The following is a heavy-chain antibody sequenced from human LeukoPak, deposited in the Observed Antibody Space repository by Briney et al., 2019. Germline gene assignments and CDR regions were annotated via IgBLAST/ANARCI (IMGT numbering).Heavy chain of an antibody. CDR2: INHSGST. CDR1: GGSFSGYY. Sequence: SETLSLTCAVYGGSFSGYYWSWIRQPPGKGLEWIGEINHSGSTNYNPSLKSRVTISVDTSKNQFSLKLSSVTAADTAVYYCARGTRGTATRYSYGYSHYYYYMDVWGKGTTVTVSS. J-gene: IGHJ6*03. V-gene: IGHV4-34*01. CDR3: ARGTRGTATRYSYGYSHYYYYMDV. D-gene: IGHD5-18*01.